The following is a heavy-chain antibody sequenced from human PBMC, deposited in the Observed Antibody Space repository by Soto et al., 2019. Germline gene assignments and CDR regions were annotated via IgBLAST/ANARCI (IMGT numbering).Heavy chain of an antibody. CDR2: INAGNGNT. V-gene: IGHV1-3*01. Sequence: QVQLVQSGAEVKKPGASVKVSCKASGYTFTSYAMHWVRQAPGQRLEWMGWINAGNGNTKYSQKFQGRVTITRDTSASTAYMELSSLRSEDTAVYYCGRGGSIPGTLLFDYWGQGTLVTVSS. CDR3: GRGGSIPGTLLFDY. J-gene: IGHJ4*02. D-gene: IGHD3-16*01. CDR1: GYTFTSYA.